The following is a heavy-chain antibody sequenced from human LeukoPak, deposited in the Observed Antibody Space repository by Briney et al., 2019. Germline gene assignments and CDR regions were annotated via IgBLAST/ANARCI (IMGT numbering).Heavy chain of an antibody. CDR2: IYYSGST. CDR3: ARGVGPDAFDI. CDR1: GVSISSYY. Sequence: SETLSLTCTVSGVSISSYYWSWLRQPPGKRLEWIGYIYYSGSTSFSPSLKSRVTTSVDTSKNQFSLKLPSVTAADTAVYYCARGVGPDAFDIWGQGTMVTVSS. J-gene: IGHJ3*02. V-gene: IGHV4-59*01. D-gene: IGHD1-26*01.